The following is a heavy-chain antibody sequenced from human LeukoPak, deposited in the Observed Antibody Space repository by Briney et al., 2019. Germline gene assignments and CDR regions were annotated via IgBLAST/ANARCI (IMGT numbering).Heavy chain of an antibody. V-gene: IGHV4-34*01. CDR3: ARALYYYDSSGPEGY. CDR2: INHSGST. Sequence: SETLSLTCAVYGGSFSGYYWSWIRQPPGKGLEWIGEINHSGSTNYNPSLKSRVTISVDTSKNQFSLKLSSVTAADTAVYYCARALYYYDSSGPEGYWGQGTLVTVSS. J-gene: IGHJ4*02. D-gene: IGHD3-22*01. CDR1: GGSFSGYY.